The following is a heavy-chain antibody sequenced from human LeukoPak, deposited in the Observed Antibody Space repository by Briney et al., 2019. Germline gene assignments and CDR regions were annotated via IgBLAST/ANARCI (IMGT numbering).Heavy chain of an antibody. J-gene: IGHJ5*02. D-gene: IGHD6-19*01. CDR2: IIPIFGTA. CDR1: GGTFSSYA. CDR3: ARPRLYSSGWYWFDP. V-gene: IGHV1-69*06. Sequence: SVKVSCKASGGTFSSYAISWVRQAPGQGLEWMGGIIPIFGTANYAQKFQGRVTITADKSTSTAYMELSSLRSEDTAVYYCARPRLYSSGWYWFDPWGQGTLVTVSS.